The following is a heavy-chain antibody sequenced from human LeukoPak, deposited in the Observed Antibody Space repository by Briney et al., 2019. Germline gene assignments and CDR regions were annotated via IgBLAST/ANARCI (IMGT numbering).Heavy chain of an antibody. D-gene: IGHD5-24*01. Sequence: GRSLRLSCAASGFTFSSYAMHWARQAPGKGLEWVAVISYDGSNKYYADSVKGRFTISRDNSKNTLYLQMNSLRAEDTAVYYCARVGRWLQFVPDYWGQGTLVTVSS. CDR1: GFTFSSYA. J-gene: IGHJ4*02. CDR3: ARVGRWLQFVPDY. V-gene: IGHV3-30-3*01. CDR2: ISYDGSNK.